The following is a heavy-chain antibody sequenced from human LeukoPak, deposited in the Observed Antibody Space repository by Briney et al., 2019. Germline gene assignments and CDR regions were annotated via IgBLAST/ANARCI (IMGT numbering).Heavy chain of an antibody. V-gene: IGHV4-39*01. CDR2: IYYNGNT. J-gene: IGHJ6*03. Sequence: PSETLSLTCTVSSASIRSSNYYWGWIRQPPGKGLEWIGSIYYNGNTYYNPSLKSRVTISVDTSKNQFSLKLNSVTAADTAVYYCARGRYAYYYGSGMGLYYMDVWGKGTTVTISS. CDR1: SASIRSSNYY. CDR3: ARGRYAYYYGSGMGLYYMDV. D-gene: IGHD3-10*01.